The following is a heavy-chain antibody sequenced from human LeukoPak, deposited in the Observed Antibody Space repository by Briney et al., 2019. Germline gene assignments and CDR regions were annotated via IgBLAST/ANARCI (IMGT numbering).Heavy chain of an antibody. CDR1: GFTFSTYA. CDR3: AKDYYYDPVDAFDV. D-gene: IGHD3-22*01. CDR2: ISASYGST. V-gene: IGHV3-23*01. Sequence: GGSLRLSCAASGFTFSTYAMSWVRQAPGKGLEWVSCISASYGSTYYADSVKGRFTISRDNSKNTLYLQMNSLRAEDTVVYYCAKDYYYDPVDAFDVWGQGTMVSVSS. J-gene: IGHJ3*01.